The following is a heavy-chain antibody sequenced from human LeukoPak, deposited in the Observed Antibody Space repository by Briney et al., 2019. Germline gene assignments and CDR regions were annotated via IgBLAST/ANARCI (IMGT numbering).Heavy chain of an antibody. Sequence: SVKVPCKASGYTFTSYGISWVRQAPGQGLEWMGGIIPIFGTANYAQKFQGRVTITADESTSTAYMELSSLRSEDTAVYYCARVLEGGYSGYVGAFDIWGQGTMVTVSS. J-gene: IGHJ3*02. CDR3: ARVLEGGYSGYVGAFDI. D-gene: IGHD5-12*01. V-gene: IGHV1-69*13. CDR1: GYTFTSYG. CDR2: IIPIFGTA.